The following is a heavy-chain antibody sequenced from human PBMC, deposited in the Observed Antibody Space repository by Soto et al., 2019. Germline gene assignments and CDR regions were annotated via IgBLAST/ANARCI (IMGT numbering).Heavy chain of an antibody. Sequence: QVQLVQSGAEVKKPGSSVKVSCKASGGTFSSYAISWVRHAPGQGLEWMGGIIPIFGTANYAQKFQGRVTITADESTSTAYMELSSLRSEDTAVYYCARDHCSGGSCYSGTGFDYWGQGTLVTVSS. V-gene: IGHV1-69*12. CDR1: GGTFSSYA. D-gene: IGHD2-15*01. J-gene: IGHJ4*02. CDR2: IIPIFGTA. CDR3: ARDHCSGGSCYSGTGFDY.